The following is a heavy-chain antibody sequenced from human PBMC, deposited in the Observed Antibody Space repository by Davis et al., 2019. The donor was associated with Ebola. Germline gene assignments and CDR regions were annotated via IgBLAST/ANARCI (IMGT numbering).Heavy chain of an antibody. V-gene: IGHV3-73*01. CDR2: IRSKANSYAT. Sequence: GESLKISCAASGFTFSGSAMHWVRQASGKGLEWVGRIRSKANSYATAYAASVKGRFTISRDDSKNTAYLQMNSLETEDTAVYYCNLGGYPNDYWGQGTLVTVSS. D-gene: IGHD3-22*01. J-gene: IGHJ4*02. CDR3: NLGGYPNDY. CDR1: GFTFSGSA.